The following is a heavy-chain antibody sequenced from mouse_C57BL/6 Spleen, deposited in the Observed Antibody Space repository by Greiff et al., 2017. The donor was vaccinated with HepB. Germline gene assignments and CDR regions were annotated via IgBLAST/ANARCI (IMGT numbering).Heavy chain of an antibody. V-gene: IGHV1-50*01. Sequence: QVQLQQPGAELVKPGASVKLSCKASGYTFTSYWMQWVKQRPGQGLEWIGEIDPSDSYTNYNQKFKGKATLTVDTSSSTAYMQLSSLTAEDSAVYYCARTVPLDYWGQGTTLTVSS. CDR1: GYTFTSYW. D-gene: IGHD1-1*01. CDR3: ARTVPLDY. CDR2: IDPSDSYT. J-gene: IGHJ2*01.